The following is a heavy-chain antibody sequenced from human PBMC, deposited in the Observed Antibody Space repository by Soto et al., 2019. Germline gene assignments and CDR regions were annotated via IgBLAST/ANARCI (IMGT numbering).Heavy chain of an antibody. V-gene: IGHV4-4*07. CDR3: ARGNGDIHFDY. Sequence: SETLSLTCTVSGASLRGFYWSWVRTAAGRRREWIGRLYATGTTDYNPSLKSRVMMSVDTSKKQFSLKLRSVTAADTAVYFCARGNGDIHFDYWGPGILVTVSS. CDR1: GASLRGFY. J-gene: IGHJ4*02. D-gene: IGHD2-15*01. CDR2: LYATGTT.